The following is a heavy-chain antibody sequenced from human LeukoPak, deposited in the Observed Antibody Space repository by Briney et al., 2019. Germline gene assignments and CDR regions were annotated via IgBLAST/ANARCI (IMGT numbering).Heavy chain of an antibody. J-gene: IGHJ6*03. Sequence: SETLSLTCTVSGGSISTYYWSWIRKPPGKGLEWIGHIYNSGSTNYSPSLKSRVTISVDTSKNQFSLKLSSVTAADTAVYYCARFEYSSSSGIYYYMDVWGKGTTVTVSS. CDR2: IYNSGST. CDR1: GGSISTYY. CDR3: ARFEYSSSSGIYYYMDV. V-gene: IGHV4-59*12. D-gene: IGHD6-6*01.